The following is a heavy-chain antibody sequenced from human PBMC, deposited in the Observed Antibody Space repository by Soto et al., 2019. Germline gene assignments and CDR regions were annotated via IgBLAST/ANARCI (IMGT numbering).Heavy chain of an antibody. CDR3: AKTTLGYCSSTSCYPMGGMDV. CDR2: ISYDGSNK. CDR1: GFTFSSYG. Sequence: GGSLRLSCAASGFTFSSYGMHWVRQAPGKGLEWVAVISYDGSNKYYADSVKGRFTISRDNSKNTLYLQMNSLRAEDTAVYYCAKTTLGYCSSTSCYPMGGMDVWGQGTTVTVSS. V-gene: IGHV3-30*18. D-gene: IGHD2-2*01. J-gene: IGHJ6*02.